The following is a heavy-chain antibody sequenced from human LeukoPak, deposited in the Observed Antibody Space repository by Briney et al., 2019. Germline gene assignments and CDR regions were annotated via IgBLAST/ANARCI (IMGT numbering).Heavy chain of an antibody. CDR1: GFTFNDYY. CDR2: TNIGGTNT. V-gene: IGHV3-11*01. J-gene: IGHJ5*02. Sequence: GGSLRLSCAASGFTFNDYYMSWIRQAPGKGLEWLSYTNIGGTNTHYADSVKGRFTISRDNAKKFLYLEMNNLRAEDTAVYYCATDGAGFDTWGQGVLVTVSS. CDR3: ATDGAGFDT.